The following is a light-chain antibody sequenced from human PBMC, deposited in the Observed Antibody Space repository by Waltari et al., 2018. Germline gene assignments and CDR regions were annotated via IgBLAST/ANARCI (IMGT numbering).Light chain of an antibody. CDR3: QQHDSYPRT. CDR1: QGLSSN. V-gene: IGKV1-9*01. J-gene: IGKJ2*02. CDR2: AAS. Sequence: TQFTQSPSSPSASVGDSVTITCGARQGLSSNLAWFQQRPGKAPKLLIYAASTMQSGIPARFSGSGSGTEFTLSITSLQSEDFATYYCQQHDSYPRTFGQGTKVEIK.